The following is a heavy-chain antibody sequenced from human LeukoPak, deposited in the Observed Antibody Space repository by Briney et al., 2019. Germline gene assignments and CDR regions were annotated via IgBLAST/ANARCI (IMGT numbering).Heavy chain of an antibody. J-gene: IGHJ2*01. CDR1: GYTFRGYY. V-gene: IGHV1-2*02. CDR2: INPNSGGT. Sequence: ASVKVSCKASGYTFRGYYMHWVRQAPGQGLEWMGWINPNSGGTNYAQKFQGRVTMTRDTSISTAYMELSRLRSDDTAVYYCARGNSYCGGDCYSFWYFDLWGRGTLVTVSS. CDR3: ARGNSYCGGDCYSFWYFDL. D-gene: IGHD2-21*02.